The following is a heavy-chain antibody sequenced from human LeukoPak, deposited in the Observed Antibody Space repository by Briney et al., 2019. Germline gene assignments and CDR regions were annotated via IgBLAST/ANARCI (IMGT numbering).Heavy chain of an antibody. CDR1: GYSFSSYW. D-gene: IGHD4-17*01. J-gene: IGHJ4*02. CDR3: ARLYGGYLGGYFDY. Sequence: GESLKLSCKGPGYSFSSYWIGWVPQMPGKGLEWMGIIYPGDSDTRYSPSSQGQVTISADNSISTDHLQWSSLKASETAMYDCARLYGGYLGGYFDYWGQGTLVTVSS. CDR2: IYPGDSDT. V-gene: IGHV5-51*01.